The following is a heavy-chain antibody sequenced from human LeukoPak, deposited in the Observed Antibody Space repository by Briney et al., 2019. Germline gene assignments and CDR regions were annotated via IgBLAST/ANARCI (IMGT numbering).Heavy chain of an antibody. D-gene: IGHD4-17*01. J-gene: IGHJ4*02. CDR3: ARGRKKNGDYDIDY. Sequence: ASVKVSCKASGYTFTSYGISWVRQAPGQGLEWMGWISAYNGNTNYAQKFQGRVTITADKSTSTAYMELSSLRSEDTAVYYCARGRKKNGDYDIDYWGQGTLVTVSS. CDR1: GYTFTSYG. CDR2: ISAYNGNT. V-gene: IGHV1-18*01.